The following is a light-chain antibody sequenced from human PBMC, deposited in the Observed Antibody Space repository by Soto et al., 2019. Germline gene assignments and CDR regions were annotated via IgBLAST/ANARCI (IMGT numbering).Light chain of an antibody. V-gene: IGKV2D-29*01. CDR3: MQSISRLT. Sequence: IVLTQTPLSLSVTPGQPASISCKSAQSLLYSDGRTYLYWYLQKPGQPPQPLIYGASNRFSGVPDRCSGGGSGTDFTLQISRVEADDVGVYFCMQSISRLTFGGGTKVDIK. CDR1: QSLLYSDGRTY. J-gene: IGKJ4*01. CDR2: GAS.